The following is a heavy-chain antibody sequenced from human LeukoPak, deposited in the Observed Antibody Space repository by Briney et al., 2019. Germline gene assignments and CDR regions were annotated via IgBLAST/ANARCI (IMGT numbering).Heavy chain of an antibody. CDR1: GASISRYY. D-gene: IGHD4-17*01. Sequence: SETLSLTCTVSGASISRYYWNWIRLPAGKGLEWIGRVYGSGNNNYNPSLMSRVTISTDTSKNQFSLNLRSVTAADTAVYYCATGEGYGDYLPYHSWGQGTLVTVSS. V-gene: IGHV4-4*07. CDR2: VYGSGNN. CDR3: ATGEGYGDYLPYHS. J-gene: IGHJ4*02.